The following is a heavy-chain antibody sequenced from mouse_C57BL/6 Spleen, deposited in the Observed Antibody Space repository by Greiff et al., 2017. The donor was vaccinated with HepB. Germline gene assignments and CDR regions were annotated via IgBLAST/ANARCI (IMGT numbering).Heavy chain of an antibody. J-gene: IGHJ3*01. CDR1: GYSITSGYY. Sequence: VQLQQSGPGLVKPSQSLSLTCSVTGYSITSGYYWNWIRQFPGNNLEWMGYISYDGNNNYNPSLKNRISITRDTSKNQFFLKLNSVTTEDTATYYCAREGSRKGFAYWGQGTLVTVSA. CDR2: ISYDGNN. CDR3: AREGSRKGFAY. V-gene: IGHV3-6*01.